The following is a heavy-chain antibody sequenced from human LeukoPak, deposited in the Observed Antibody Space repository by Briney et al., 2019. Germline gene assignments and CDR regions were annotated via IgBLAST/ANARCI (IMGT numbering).Heavy chain of an antibody. V-gene: IGHV4-34*01. CDR1: GGSFSGYY. J-gene: IGHJ4*02. CDR3: ARASRLRYFDWLLTHAFDY. D-gene: IGHD3-9*01. Sequence: SETLSLTCAVYGGSFSGYYWSWIRQPPGKGLEWIGEINHIGSTNYNPSLKSRVTISVDTSKNQFSLKLSSVTAADTAVYYCARASRLRYFDWLLTHAFDYWGQGTLVTVSS. CDR2: INHIGST.